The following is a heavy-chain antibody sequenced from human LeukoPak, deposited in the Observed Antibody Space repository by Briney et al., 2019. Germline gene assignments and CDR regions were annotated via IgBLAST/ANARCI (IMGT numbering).Heavy chain of an antibody. Sequence: GGSLRLSCAASGFTFSLSSMNWVREAPGKGLEWGSSISSRSSYIYYADSLKGRFTMSRDNAKKSLYLQMNSLRAEDTAVYYCAREETGSGSYFDSWGQGTLVTVSS. CDR1: GFTFSLSS. V-gene: IGHV3-21*01. D-gene: IGHD1-26*01. CDR2: ISSRSSYI. CDR3: AREETGSGSYFDS. J-gene: IGHJ4*02.